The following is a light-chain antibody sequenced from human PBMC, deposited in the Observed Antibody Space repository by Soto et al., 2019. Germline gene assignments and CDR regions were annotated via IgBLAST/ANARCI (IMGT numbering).Light chain of an antibody. V-gene: IGKV3-15*01. Sequence: EIVMTQFPVTLSVSPGERATLSCRASQSVSSSLAWFQQQPGQAPRLLIYGASTRATGIPARFSGSGSGTEFTLTISSLQSEDFAVYYCQQYNNWPRTFGQGTKLEMK. CDR1: QSVSSS. CDR3: QQYNNWPRT. CDR2: GAS. J-gene: IGKJ2*01.